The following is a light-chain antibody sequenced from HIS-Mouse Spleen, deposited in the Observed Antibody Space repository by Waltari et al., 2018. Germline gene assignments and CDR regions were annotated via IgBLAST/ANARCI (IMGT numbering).Light chain of an antibody. CDR1: SSYVGSYNL. V-gene: IGLV2-23*01. CDR3: CSYAGSSPYVV. J-gene: IGLJ2*01. Sequence: QSALTQPASVSGSPGQSITLSCTGTSSYVGSYNLVPWYQQHPGKAPKLMIYEGSKRPSGVSNRFSGSKSGNTASLTISGLQAEDEADYYCCSYAGSSPYVVFGGGTKLTVL. CDR2: EGS.